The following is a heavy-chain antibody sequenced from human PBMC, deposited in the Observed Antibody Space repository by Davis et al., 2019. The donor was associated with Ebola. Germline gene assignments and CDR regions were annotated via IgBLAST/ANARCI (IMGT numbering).Heavy chain of an antibody. CDR2: TFFDGSEK. Sequence: GESLKIPCVASGFSFSTYGMHWVRQAPGKGLEWVAATFFDGSEKFYADSVKGRFTISRDNFKNTLYVQMNSLTAEDTAVYYCAKDRGGVGGVGYVLDVWGQGTTVTVSS. D-gene: IGHD2-8*02. J-gene: IGHJ6*02. CDR3: AKDRGGVGGVGYVLDV. CDR1: GFSFSTYG. V-gene: IGHV3-30*18.